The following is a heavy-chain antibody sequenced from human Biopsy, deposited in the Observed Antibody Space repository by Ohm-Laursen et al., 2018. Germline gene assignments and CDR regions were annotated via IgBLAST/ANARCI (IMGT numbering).Heavy chain of an antibody. CDR1: GYTLTSHD. Sequence: GASVNVSCKVSGYTLTSHDINWVRQATGQGPEWMGWMSPNTGNTVYAQRFRDRATMTSDTSTGTAYMELTSLTSDDTAVYFCARWETTLGRSLDSWGQGTLVAVSS. V-gene: IGHV1-8*01. CDR3: ARWETTLGRSLDS. D-gene: IGHD1-26*01. J-gene: IGHJ4*02. CDR2: MSPNTGNT.